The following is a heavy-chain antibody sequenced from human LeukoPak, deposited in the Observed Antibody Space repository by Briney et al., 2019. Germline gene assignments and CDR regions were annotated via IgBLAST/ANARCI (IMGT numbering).Heavy chain of an antibody. V-gene: IGHV1-8*03. J-gene: IGHJ6*03. CDR1: GYTFTSYD. CDR2: MNPNSGNT. Sequence: GASVKVSCKASGYTFTSYDINWVRQATGQGLEWMGWMNPNSGNTGYAQKFQGRVTITRNTSISTAYMELSSLRSEDTAVYYCARGETLLGYFDWLSYYYYMDVWGKGTTVTVSS. CDR3: ARGETLLGYFDWLSYYYYMDV. D-gene: IGHD3-9*01.